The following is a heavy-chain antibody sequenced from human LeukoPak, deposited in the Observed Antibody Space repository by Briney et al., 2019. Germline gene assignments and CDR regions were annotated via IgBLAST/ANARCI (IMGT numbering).Heavy chain of an antibody. V-gene: IGHV3-21*03. Sequence: GGSLRLSCAASGFTFCAYTMNWVRQAPGKGLEWVSSIISTGSYIYYADSVKGRFTISRDNAKNSLYLQMNSLRAEDTAVFYCARDWGGYCSSTSCYSHMDVWGKGTTVTVSS. CDR3: ARDWGGYCSSTSCYSHMDV. J-gene: IGHJ6*03. CDR1: GFTFCAYT. CDR2: IISTGSYI. D-gene: IGHD2-2*01.